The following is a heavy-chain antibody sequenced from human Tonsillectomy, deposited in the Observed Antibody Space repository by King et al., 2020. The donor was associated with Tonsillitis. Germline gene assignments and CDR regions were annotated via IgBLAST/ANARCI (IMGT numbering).Heavy chain of an antibody. CDR1: GFTFSSYS. CDR2: ISSSSSYI. J-gene: IGHJ2*01. V-gene: IGHV3-21*01. CDR3: ARDPGIAAAGSYWYFDL. D-gene: IGHD6-13*01. Sequence: DVQLVESGGGLVKPGGSLRLSCAASGFTFSSYSMNWVRQAPGKGLEWVSSISSSSSYIYYADSVKGRFTISRDNAKNSLYLQMNSLRAEDTAVYYCARDPGIAAAGSYWYFDLWGRGTLVTVSS.